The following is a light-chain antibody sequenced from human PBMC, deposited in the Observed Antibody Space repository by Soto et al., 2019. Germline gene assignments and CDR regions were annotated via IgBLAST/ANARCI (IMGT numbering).Light chain of an antibody. CDR1: QSVGDY. J-gene: IGKJ4*01. Sequence: PGGRATLSCRASQSVGDYLGWYQQKPGQAPRLLIYDASQRATGVPARFSASGSGTDFTLTISSLEPEDFAIYYCQQREDWPRAFGGGTKVEFK. CDR2: DAS. CDR3: QQREDWPRA. V-gene: IGKV3-11*01.